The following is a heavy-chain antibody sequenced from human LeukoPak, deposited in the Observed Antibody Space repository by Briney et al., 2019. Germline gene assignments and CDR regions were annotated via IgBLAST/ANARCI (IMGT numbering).Heavy chain of an antibody. Sequence: GGSLRLSCAVSGFTFSDYAMTWVRQAPGKGLERVSAISGSSGSTYYADSVKGRFTISRDNSKNTLYLQMNSLRAEDTAVYYCAKTGAVLIVYYFDSWGQGTLVTVSS. J-gene: IGHJ4*02. V-gene: IGHV3-23*01. CDR3: AKTGAVLIVYYFDS. D-gene: IGHD3-22*01. CDR2: ISGSSGST. CDR1: GFTFSDYA.